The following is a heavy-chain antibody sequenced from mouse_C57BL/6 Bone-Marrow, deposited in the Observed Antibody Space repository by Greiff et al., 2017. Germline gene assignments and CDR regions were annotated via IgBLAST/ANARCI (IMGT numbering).Heavy chain of an antibody. Sequence: QVQLKQPGAELVKPGASVKLSCKASGYTFTSYWMQWVKQRPGQGLEWIGEIDPSDSYTNYNQKFKGKATLTVDTSSSTAYMQLSSLTSEDSAVYYCARNPYWYFDVWGTGTTVTVSS. V-gene: IGHV1-50*01. CDR2: IDPSDSYT. CDR3: ARNPYWYFDV. J-gene: IGHJ1*03. CDR1: GYTFTSYW.